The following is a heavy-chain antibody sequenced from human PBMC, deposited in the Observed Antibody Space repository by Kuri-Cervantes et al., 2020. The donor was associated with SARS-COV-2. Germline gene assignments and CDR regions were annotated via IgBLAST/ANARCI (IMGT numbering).Heavy chain of an antibody. Sequence: LSLTCAASGFTFSSYGMNWVRQAPGKGLEWVSYISSSGSTIYYADSVKGRFTISRDNAKNSLYLQMNSLRAEDTAVYYCAPRGEGSGFDYWGQGTLVTVSS. CDR2: ISSSGSTI. CDR1: GFTFSSYG. CDR3: APRGEGSGFDY. V-gene: IGHV3-48*03. D-gene: IGHD3-16*01. J-gene: IGHJ4*02.